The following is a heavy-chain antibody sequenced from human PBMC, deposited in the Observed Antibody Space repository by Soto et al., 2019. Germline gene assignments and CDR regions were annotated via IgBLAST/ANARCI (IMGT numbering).Heavy chain of an antibody. J-gene: IGHJ5*02. CDR2: MYAGGTT. V-gene: IGHV3-66*01. CDR3: AGEFRDGSNTRLAFDP. CDR1: GFTVSSSY. D-gene: IGHD2-15*01. Sequence: EMQLVESGEGLVQPGGSLRLSCAASGFTVSSSYMTWVRQTPGKGLEWVSVMYAGGTTYYADSVKGRFTFSRDNSKNMLYLQMSNLRAEDTAMYYCAGEFRDGSNTRLAFDPWGQGTLVTVSS.